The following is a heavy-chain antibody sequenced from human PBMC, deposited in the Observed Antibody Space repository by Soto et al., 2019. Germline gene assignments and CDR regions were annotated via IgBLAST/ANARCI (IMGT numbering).Heavy chain of an antibody. V-gene: IGHV3-23*01. J-gene: IGHJ3*02. D-gene: IGHD2-15*01. CDR2: IRDGGEST. Sequence: EVQLLESGGGLVQPGESLRLSCAVSGFIFGNYMMTVVRQAPGKGLEWVSTIRDGGESTYYADSVKGRFTISRDNSKNTLYLQMDNLGVEDTAVYYCAPHVHCSGGSCHYDAFDIRGQGTMVTVSS. CDR1: GFIFGNYM. CDR3: APHVHCSGGSCHYDAFDI.